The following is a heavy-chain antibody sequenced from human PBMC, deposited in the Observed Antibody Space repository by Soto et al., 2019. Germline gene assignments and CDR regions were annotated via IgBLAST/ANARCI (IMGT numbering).Heavy chain of an antibody. CDR1: SGSISSGLYY. J-gene: IGHJ4*02. V-gene: IGHV4-31*03. D-gene: IGHD3-10*01. CDR3: ARALSGSYFVLEY. CDR2: IHSRGNT. Sequence: QVQLQESGPGLVKPSQTLSLTCTVSSGSISSGLYYWTWIRQRPGKGLEWIGYIHSRGNTYYTPSLTRRVDMAFDASKNQFSLRVSSVTAADTAIYYCARALSGSYFVLEYWGQGAQVTVSP.